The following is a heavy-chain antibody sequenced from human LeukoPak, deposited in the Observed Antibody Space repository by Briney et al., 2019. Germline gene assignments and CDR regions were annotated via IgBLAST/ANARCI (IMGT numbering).Heavy chain of an antibody. CDR1: GFTVSSNY. D-gene: IGHD6-13*01. V-gene: IGHV3-53*01. Sequence: GGSLRLSCAASGFTVSSNYMSWVRQAPGKGLEWVSVIYSGGSTYYADSVKGRFTISRDNSKNTLYLQMNSLRAEDTAVYYCARGPTQLYSSSWSFFDYWGQGTLVTVSS. CDR3: ARGPTQLYSSSWSFFDY. J-gene: IGHJ4*02. CDR2: IYSGGST.